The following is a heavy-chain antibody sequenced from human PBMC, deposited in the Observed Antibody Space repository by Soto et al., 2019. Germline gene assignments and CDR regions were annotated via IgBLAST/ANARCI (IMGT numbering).Heavy chain of an antibody. CDR2: IYYSGST. D-gene: IGHD4-17*01. V-gene: IGHV4-31*03. CDR3: ASSSQSTVTTFDH. Sequence: QVQLQESGAGLVKPSQTLSLTCTVSGASISSGGYYWSWIPQHPGKGLEWIGYIYYSGSTYYNPSLKSRVTISVDTSKNQFSLKLSSVTAADTAVYYCASSSQSTVTTFDHWGQGTLVTVSS. J-gene: IGHJ5*02. CDR1: GASISSGGYY.